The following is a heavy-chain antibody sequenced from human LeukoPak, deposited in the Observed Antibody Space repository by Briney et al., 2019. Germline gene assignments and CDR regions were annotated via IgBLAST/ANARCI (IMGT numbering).Heavy chain of an antibody. J-gene: IGHJ4*02. V-gene: IGHV1-18*01. Sequence: ASVKVSCKASGYTXTNYGISRARQAPGQGLEWMGWISIYNGNTNYAQNFQGRVAMTTDTSTSTAYMEVRSLRFDDTAVYYCARGLNSNFPNYYFDYWGQGTLVTVSS. CDR3: ARGLNSNFPNYYFDY. CDR2: ISIYNGNT. D-gene: IGHD4-11*01. CDR1: GYTXTNYG.